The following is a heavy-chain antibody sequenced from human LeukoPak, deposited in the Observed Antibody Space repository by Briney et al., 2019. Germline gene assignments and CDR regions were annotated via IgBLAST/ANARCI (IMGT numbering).Heavy chain of an antibody. D-gene: IGHD5-24*01. CDR3: ARLSYSRDGYSGYFDY. CDR2: IDWDDDK. CDR1: GFSLSTSGMC. Sequence: SGPALVKPTQTLTLTCTFSGFSLSTSGMCVSWIRQPPGKALEWLARIDWDDDKYYSTSLKTRLTISKDTSKNQVVLTMTNMDPVDTATYYCARLSYSRDGYSGYFDYWGQGTLVTVSS. V-gene: IGHV2-70*11. J-gene: IGHJ4*02.